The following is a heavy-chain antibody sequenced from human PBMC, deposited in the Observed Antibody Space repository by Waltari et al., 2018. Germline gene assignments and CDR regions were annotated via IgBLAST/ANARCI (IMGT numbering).Heavy chain of an antibody. CDR3: AREKPAAPNRDGGRWFDP. CDR2: INPRGGST. J-gene: IGHJ5*02. V-gene: IGHV1-46*01. Sequence: QVQLVQSGAEVKKPGASVKVSCKASGYTFTSYYMHWVRQAPGQGLEWMGIINPRGGSTSYARKFQVVVTMTRDTSTSTVYMELSSLRSEDTAVYYCAREKPAAPNRDGGRWFDPWGQGTLVTVSS. CDR1: GYTFTSYY. D-gene: IGHD3-10*01.